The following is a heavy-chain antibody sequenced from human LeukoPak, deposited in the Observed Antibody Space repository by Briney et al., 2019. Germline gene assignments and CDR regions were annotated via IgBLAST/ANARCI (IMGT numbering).Heavy chain of an antibody. D-gene: IGHD1-26*01. CDR2: ISGSGGST. Sequence: GGSLRLSCATSGFTFSRFGMHWVRQAPGKGLEWVSTISGSGGSTYYAASVKGRFTISRDNSKNTLYLQMNSLRAEDTAVYYCAKIDAMSGTYFDYWGQGTLVTVSS. CDR1: GFTFSRFG. V-gene: IGHV3-23*01. CDR3: AKIDAMSGTYFDY. J-gene: IGHJ4*02.